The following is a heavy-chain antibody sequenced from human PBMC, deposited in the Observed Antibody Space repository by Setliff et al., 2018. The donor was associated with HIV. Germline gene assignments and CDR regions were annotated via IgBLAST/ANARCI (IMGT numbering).Heavy chain of an antibody. J-gene: IGHJ4*02. CDR2: INPNNGGT. D-gene: IGHD3-22*01. CDR3: ARDYYDSSGYIFFPGLPDY. Sequence: GASVKVSCKASGYTFTGYYVHWVRQAPGQGLEWMGWINPNNGGTNYAQKFQGRVTMTRDTSISTAYMELSRLRSDDTAVYYCARDYYDSSGYIFFPGLPDYWGQGTLVTVSS. V-gene: IGHV1-2*02. CDR1: GYTFTGYY.